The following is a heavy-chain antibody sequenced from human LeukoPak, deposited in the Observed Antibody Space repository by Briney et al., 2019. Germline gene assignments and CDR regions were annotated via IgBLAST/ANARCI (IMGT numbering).Heavy chain of an antibody. V-gene: IGHV3-21*01. CDR1: GFTFGSYS. J-gene: IGHJ4*02. Sequence: PGGSLRLSCAASGFTFGSYSMNWVRQAPGKGLEWVSSISSSSSYIYYADSVKGRFTISRDNSKNTLYLQMNSLRAEDTAVYYCAKEGPDEQWLGEFDYWGQGTLVTVSS. CDR3: AKEGPDEQWLGEFDY. CDR2: ISSSSSYI. D-gene: IGHD6-19*01.